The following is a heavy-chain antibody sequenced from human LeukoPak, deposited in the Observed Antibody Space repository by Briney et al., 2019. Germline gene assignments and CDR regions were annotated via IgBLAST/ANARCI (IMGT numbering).Heavy chain of an antibody. Sequence: SETQSLTCGVNVGSLRGYYWSWIRQPPGKGLEWIGEIDHEGSTNYNPPLKSRVTISVDTSKNQFSLKVASVTAADTAVYYCARRTWGDYRGPGVLVTVSS. CDR2: IDHEGST. J-gene: IGHJ4*02. V-gene: IGHV4-34*01. D-gene: IGHD3-16*01. CDR3: ARRTWGDY. CDR1: VGSLRGYY.